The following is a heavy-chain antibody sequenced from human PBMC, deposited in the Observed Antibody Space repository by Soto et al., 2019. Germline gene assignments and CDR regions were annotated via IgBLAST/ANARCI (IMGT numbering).Heavy chain of an antibody. CDR3: AKVDVSTAGSFDY. Sequence: GGSLRLSCVASGFTFSRHGLSWVRQAPGKALEWVSTINPSGDSTFYADSVKGRFTISRDNSKNTVYLQMNSLSVGDTAVYLCAKVDVSTAGSFDYWGQGALVTVSS. J-gene: IGHJ4*02. CDR2: INPSGDST. CDR1: GFTFSRHG. V-gene: IGHV3-23*01. D-gene: IGHD6-13*01.